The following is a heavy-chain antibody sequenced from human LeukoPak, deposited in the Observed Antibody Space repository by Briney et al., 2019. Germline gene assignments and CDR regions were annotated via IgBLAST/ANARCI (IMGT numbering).Heavy chain of an antibody. CDR1: GGTFSSYA. CDR3: ATGRVHGIVGATGIDY. CDR2: IIPIFGTA. Sequence: GASVKVSCTASGGTFSSYAISWVRQAPGQGLEWMGGIIPIFGTANYAQKFQGRVTITADESTSTAYMELSSLRSEDTAVYYCATGRVHGIVGATGIDYWGQGTLVTVSS. V-gene: IGHV1-69*13. D-gene: IGHD1-26*01. J-gene: IGHJ4*02.